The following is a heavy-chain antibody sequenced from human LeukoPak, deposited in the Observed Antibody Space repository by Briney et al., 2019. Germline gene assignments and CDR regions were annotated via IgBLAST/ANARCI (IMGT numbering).Heavy chain of an antibody. V-gene: IGHV3-23*01. CDR2: ISGSGGST. Sequence: GGSLRLSCAASGFTFNGNAMSWVRQAQGKGLEWVSLISGSGGSTYYADSVKGRFTISRDNSKNTLYLQMNSLRAEDTAVYYCAKAPTPDLYSGYNDYWGQGTLVTVSS. CDR1: GFTFNGNA. D-gene: IGHD5-12*01. CDR3: AKAPTPDLYSGYNDY. J-gene: IGHJ4*02.